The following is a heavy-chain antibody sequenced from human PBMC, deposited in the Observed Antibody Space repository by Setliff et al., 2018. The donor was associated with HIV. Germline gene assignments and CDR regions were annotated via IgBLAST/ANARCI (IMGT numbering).Heavy chain of an antibody. CDR1: GGTFGIYG. D-gene: IGHD2-2*01. V-gene: IGHV1-69*13. CDR2: TIPMFGTA. J-gene: IGHJ4*02. CDR3: ARESACSSTSCPKVHDY. Sequence: SVKVSCKASGGTFGIYGISWVRQAPAQGLEWMGGTIPMFGTANYAQKFQGRVTITADESTNTGYMELSGLRFEDTAVYYCARESACSSTSCPKVHDYWGQGTLVTVSS.